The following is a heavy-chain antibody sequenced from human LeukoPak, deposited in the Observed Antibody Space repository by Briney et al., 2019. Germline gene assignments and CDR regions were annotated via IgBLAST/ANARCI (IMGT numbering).Heavy chain of an antibody. CDR3: ARAYDSSGYYLGYFDY. CDR1: GFTFSSYA. D-gene: IGHD3-22*01. V-gene: IGHV3-30*04. Sequence: GGSLRLSCAASGFTFSSYAMHWVRQAPGNGLEREAVISNDGSNKYYADSVKGLFTISRDNSKNTLYLQMNSLRAEDTAVYYCARAYDSSGYYLGYFDYWGQGTLVTVSS. J-gene: IGHJ4*02. CDR2: ISNDGSNK.